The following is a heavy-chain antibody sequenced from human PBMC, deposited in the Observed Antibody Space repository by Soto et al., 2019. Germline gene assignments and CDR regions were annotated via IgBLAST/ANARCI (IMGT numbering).Heavy chain of an antibody. D-gene: IGHD2-15*01. CDR1: GGSISGYY. Sequence: SETLSLTCTVSGGSISGYYWSWIRQPPGKGLEWIGYMYYYGSTNYHPSLKSRVTISLDTSKNQFSLKLSSVTAADTAVYYCARHERGWNYFDYWGQGTLVTVSS. CDR3: ARHERGWNYFDY. J-gene: IGHJ4*02. V-gene: IGHV4-59*01. CDR2: MYYYGST.